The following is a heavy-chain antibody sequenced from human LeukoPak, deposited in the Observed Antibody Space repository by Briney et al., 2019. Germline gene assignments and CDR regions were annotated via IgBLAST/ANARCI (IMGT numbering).Heavy chain of an antibody. CDR2: IKGDGSKK. J-gene: IGHJ4*02. Sequence: GGSLRLSCAASGFTFSTYWMSWVRQAPGKGLEWVANIKGDGSKKNYVDSVKGRFIISRDNAKNSLYLQMNSLRAEDTAVYYCARDWGGEGRPTDYWGQGTLVTVSS. CDR3: ARDWGGEGRPTDY. CDR1: GFTFSTYW. V-gene: IGHV3-7*01. D-gene: IGHD3-16*01.